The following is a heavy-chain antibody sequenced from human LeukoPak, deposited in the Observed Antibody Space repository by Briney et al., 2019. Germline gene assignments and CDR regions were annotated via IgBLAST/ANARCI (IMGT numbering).Heavy chain of an antibody. D-gene: IGHD3-16*01. V-gene: IGHV3-30-3*01. Sequence: QSGRSLRLSCAASGFTFSSYVIHWIRQAPGKGLEWVAVISYDGSNKFYADSVKGRFTIPRDNSKNTLYLQLNSLRAEDTAVYYCARDWGESRREGLFDCWGQGTLVTVSS. CDR2: ISYDGSNK. J-gene: IGHJ4*02. CDR1: GFTFSSYV. CDR3: ARDWGESRREGLFDC.